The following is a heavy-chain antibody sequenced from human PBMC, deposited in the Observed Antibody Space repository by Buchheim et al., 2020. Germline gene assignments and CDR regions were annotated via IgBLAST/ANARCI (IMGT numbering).Heavy chain of an antibody. CDR3: ARGPSPPYGDYRPDP. J-gene: IGHJ5*02. CDR2: INHSGST. CDR1: GGSFSGYY. V-gene: IGHV4-34*01. D-gene: IGHD4-17*01. Sequence: QVQLQQWGAGLLKPSETLSLTCAVYGGSFSGYYWSWIRQPPGKGLEWIGEINHSGSTNYNPSLKSRVTISVDTSNNQFSLKLSSVTAADTAVYYRARGPSPPYGDYRPDPWGQGTL.